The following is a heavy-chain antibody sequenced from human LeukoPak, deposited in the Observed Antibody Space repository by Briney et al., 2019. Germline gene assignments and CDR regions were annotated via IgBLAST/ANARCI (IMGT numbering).Heavy chain of an antibody. V-gene: IGHV4-34*01. J-gene: IGHJ4*02. Sequence: SETLSLTCAVYGGSFSGYYWSWIRQPPGKGLEWIGEINHSGSTNYNPSLKSRVTISVDTSKNQFSLKLSSVTAADTAVYYCASTRTGYYSYWGQGTLVTVSS. CDR3: ASTRTGYYSY. CDR1: GGSFSGYY. D-gene: IGHD3-22*01. CDR2: INHSGST.